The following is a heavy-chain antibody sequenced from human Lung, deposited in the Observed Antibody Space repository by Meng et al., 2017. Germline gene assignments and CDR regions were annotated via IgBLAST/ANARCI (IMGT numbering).Heavy chain of an antibody. CDR3: ARGPTTMAHDFDY. CDR2: INHSGST. D-gene: IGHD4-11*01. CDR1: GWSFSDYY. Sequence: LQQWGPGLLKPSETLALTCVVSGWSFSDYYWGWIRQPPGKGLEWIGEINHSGSTNYNPSLESRATISVDTSQNNLSLKLSSVTAADSAVYYCARGPTTMAHDFDYWGQGTLVTVSS. J-gene: IGHJ4*02. V-gene: IGHV4-34*01.